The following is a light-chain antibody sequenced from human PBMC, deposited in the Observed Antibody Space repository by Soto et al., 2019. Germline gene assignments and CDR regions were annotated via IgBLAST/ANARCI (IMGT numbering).Light chain of an antibody. Sequence: EIVLTQSPGTLSLSPGERATLSCRASQSVSSCYLAWYQQKPGQAPRLLIYVASSRATGIPDRFSGSGSGTDFTLTISRLEPEDFAVYYCQQYDSSPKTFGQGTKVEIK. CDR1: QSVSSCY. J-gene: IGKJ1*01. CDR3: QQYDSSPKT. V-gene: IGKV3-20*01. CDR2: VAS.